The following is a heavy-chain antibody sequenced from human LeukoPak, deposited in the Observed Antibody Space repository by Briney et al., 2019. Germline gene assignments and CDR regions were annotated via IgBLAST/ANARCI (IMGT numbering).Heavy chain of an antibody. J-gene: IGHJ4*02. CDR1: GFTFSSYE. Sequence: GGSLRLSCAASGFTFSSYEMNWVRQAPGKGLEWVSYISSSGSTIYYADSVKGRFTISRDNAKNSLYLQMNSLRAEDTAVYYCATSYPLAVAGFDYWGQGTLVTVSS. V-gene: IGHV3-48*03. D-gene: IGHD6-19*01. CDR3: ATSYPLAVAGFDY. CDR2: ISSSGSTI.